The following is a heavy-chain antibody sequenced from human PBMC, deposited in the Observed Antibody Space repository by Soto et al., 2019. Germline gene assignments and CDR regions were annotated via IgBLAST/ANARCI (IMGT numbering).Heavy chain of an antibody. CDR3: ARDPPPPDY. CDR1: GYTFASYA. CDR2: ISAYNGNT. Sequence: QVQLVQSGAEVKKPGASVKVSCKASGYTFASYAISWMRQAPGQGLEWMGWISAYNGNTNYAQKLQGRVTMTTDTSTSTADMELRSLRSDDPAVYYCARDPPPPDYWGQGTLVTVSS. J-gene: IGHJ4*02. V-gene: IGHV1-18*01.